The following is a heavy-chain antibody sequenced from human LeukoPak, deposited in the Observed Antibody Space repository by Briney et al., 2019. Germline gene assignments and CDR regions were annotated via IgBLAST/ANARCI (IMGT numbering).Heavy chain of an antibody. CDR3: ARDLVDTAMVRLNWFDP. V-gene: IGHV7-4-1*02. CDR2: INTNTGNP. Sequence: ASVKVSCKASGYTFTSYAMNWVRQAPGQGLEWMGWINTNTGNPTYAQGFTGRFVFSLDTSVSTAYLQISSLKAEDTAVYYCARDLVDTAMVRLNWFDPWGQGTLVTVSS. CDR1: GYTFTSYA. J-gene: IGHJ5*02. D-gene: IGHD5-18*01.